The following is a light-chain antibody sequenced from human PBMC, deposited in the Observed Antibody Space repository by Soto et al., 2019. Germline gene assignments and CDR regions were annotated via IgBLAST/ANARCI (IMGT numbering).Light chain of an antibody. J-gene: IGKJ5*01. Sequence: ERVMTQSPVTLSVSPGESAALSWRATRSVSSYLAWYQQKPGQAPRLLIYDASSRPTDIPARFSGSGSGTDFTLTISSLEPEDFALYYCQQRSNWPITFGQGTRLEIK. CDR3: QQRSNWPIT. V-gene: IGKV3-11*01. CDR2: DAS. CDR1: RSVSSY.